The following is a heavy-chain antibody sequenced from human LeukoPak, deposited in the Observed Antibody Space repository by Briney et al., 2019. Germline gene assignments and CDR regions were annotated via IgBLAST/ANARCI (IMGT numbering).Heavy chain of an antibody. CDR2: INHSGST. CDR1: GGSFSGYY. D-gene: IGHD1-26*01. J-gene: IGHJ6*03. CDR3: ARHAGYSGSYYVYYYYMDV. Sequence: PSETLSLTCAVYGGSFSGYYWSWIRQPPGKGLEWIGEINHSGSTNYNPSLKSRVTISVDTSKNQFSLKLSSVTAAATAVYNCARHAGYSGSYYVYYYYMDVWGKGTTVTVSS. V-gene: IGHV4-34*01.